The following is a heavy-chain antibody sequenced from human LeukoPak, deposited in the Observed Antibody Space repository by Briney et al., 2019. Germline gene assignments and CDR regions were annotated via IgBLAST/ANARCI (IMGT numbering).Heavy chain of an antibody. CDR3: ARQISDYYYYYIDV. Sequence: SETLSLTCSVSGGSISSSNYYWDWIRQPPGKGLEWIGTIYYSGTTYYNPSLESRVTISEDMSKNQFSLTLRSVTAADTAVYYCARQISDYYYYYIDVWGKGTTVTVSS. CDR1: GGSISSSNYY. J-gene: IGHJ6*03. V-gene: IGHV4-39*01. D-gene: IGHD3-10*01. CDR2: IYYSGTT.